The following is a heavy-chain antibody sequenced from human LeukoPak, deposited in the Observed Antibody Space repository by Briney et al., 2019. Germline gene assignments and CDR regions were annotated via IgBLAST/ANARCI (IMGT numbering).Heavy chain of an antibody. V-gene: IGHV4-34*01. CDR1: GGSSSGYY. D-gene: IGHD5-18*01. J-gene: IGHJ4*02. Sequence: SETLSLTCVLYGGSSSGYYWGWIRQPPGKGLEWIGEINHSGSTNYNPSLKSRVTISVDTSKNQFSLKLSSVTAADTAVYYCASRPRGYSYGYGYYFDYWGQGTLVTVSS. CDR3: ASRPRGYSYGYGYYFDY. CDR2: INHSGST.